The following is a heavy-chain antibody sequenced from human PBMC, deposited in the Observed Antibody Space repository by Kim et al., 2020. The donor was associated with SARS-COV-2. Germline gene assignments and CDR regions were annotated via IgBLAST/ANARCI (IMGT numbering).Heavy chain of an antibody. CDR3: ARNPYSGYDSGWFDP. D-gene: IGHD5-12*01. J-gene: IGHJ5*02. Sequence: KFQGRVTMTRDTSTSTFYMELSSLGSEDTAVYYCARNPYSGYDSGWFDPWGQGTLVTVSS. V-gene: IGHV1-46*01.